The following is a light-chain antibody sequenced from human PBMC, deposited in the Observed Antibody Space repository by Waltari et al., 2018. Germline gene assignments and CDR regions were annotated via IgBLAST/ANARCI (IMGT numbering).Light chain of an antibody. CDR3: MQGLHLPYT. Sequence: DIVMTQTPLSLSVTPGQPASISCNSRQSPLHSDGNTYLHWYLQKPGHPPQLLIYEVSSRFSGMPDKFSGSGSGTDFTLKISRVEAEDVGLYYCMQGLHLPYTFGQGTKLEIK. V-gene: IGKV2-29*02. CDR1: QSPLHSDGNTY. CDR2: EVS. J-gene: IGKJ2*01.